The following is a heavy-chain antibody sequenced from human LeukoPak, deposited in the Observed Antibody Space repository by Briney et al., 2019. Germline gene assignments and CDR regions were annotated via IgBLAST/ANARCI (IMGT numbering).Heavy chain of an antibody. Sequence: GGSLRLSCAASGFTFSSYGMSWVRQAPGKGLEWVSGISDSGGSTHYADSVKGRFTISRDNSKNTLYLQMNSLRVEDTAVYYCAKELFGGNPGPWGQGTLVTVSS. V-gene: IGHV3-23*01. J-gene: IGHJ5*02. D-gene: IGHD4-23*01. CDR3: AKELFGGNPGP. CDR2: ISDSGGST. CDR1: GFTFSSYG.